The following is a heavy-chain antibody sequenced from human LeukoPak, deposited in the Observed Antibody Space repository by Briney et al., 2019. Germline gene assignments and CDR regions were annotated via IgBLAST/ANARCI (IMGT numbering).Heavy chain of an antibody. D-gene: IGHD1-26*01. V-gene: IGHV4-39*01. CDR1: GASLSRSTYY. J-gene: IGHJ4*02. CDR3: ATLSGDRDY. CDR2: IYYDGST. Sequence: SETLSLTCTVSGASLSRSTYYWVWIRQPPGKGLEWIGSIYYDGSTYYNPSLKSRVTISVDTSKNQFFSNLSSVTAADTAIYYCATLSGDRDYWGQGTLVTVSS.